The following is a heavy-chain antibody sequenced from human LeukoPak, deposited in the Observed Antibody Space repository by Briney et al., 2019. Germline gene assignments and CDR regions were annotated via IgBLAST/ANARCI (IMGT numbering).Heavy chain of an antibody. D-gene: IGHD2-21*02. CDR2: INPDSGGT. CDR3: ARDFGHIVVVTLRLGFDP. Sequence: ASVKVSCKASGYTFTGYYIHWVRQAPGQGLEWMGWINPDSGGTNYAQKFQGRVTMTRDTSISTAYMELSRLRSDDTAVYYCARDFGHIVVVTLRLGFDPWGQGTLVTVSS. CDR1: GYTFTGYY. V-gene: IGHV1-2*02. J-gene: IGHJ5*02.